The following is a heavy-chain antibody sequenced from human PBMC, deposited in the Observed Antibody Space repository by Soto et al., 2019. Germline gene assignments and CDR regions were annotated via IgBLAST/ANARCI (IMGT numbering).Heavy chain of an antibody. CDR2: INHSGST. V-gene: IGHV4-34*01. Sequence: QVQLQQWGAGLLKPSETLSLTCAVYGGSFSGYYWSWIRQPPGKGLEWIGEINHSGSTNYNPSLKSRVTISVDTSKNQFSLKLSSVTAADTAVYYCARGRSSDLWGRGTLVTVSS. J-gene: IGHJ2*01. CDR1: GGSFSGYY. CDR3: ARGRSSDL.